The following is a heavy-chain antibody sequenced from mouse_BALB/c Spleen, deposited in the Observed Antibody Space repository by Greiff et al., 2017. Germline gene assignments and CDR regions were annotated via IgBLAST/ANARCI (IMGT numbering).Heavy chain of an antibody. D-gene: IGHD2-14*01. CDR3: ARGVRRGGYYFDY. CDR1: GFNIKDYY. Sequence: VQLKQSGAELVRPGALVKLSCKASGFNIKDYYMHWVKQRPEQGLEWIGWIDPENGNTIYDPKFQGKASITADTSSNTAYLQLSSLTSEDTAVYDCARGVRRGGYYFDYWGQGTTLTVSS. V-gene: IGHV14-1*02. CDR2: IDPENGNT. J-gene: IGHJ2*01.